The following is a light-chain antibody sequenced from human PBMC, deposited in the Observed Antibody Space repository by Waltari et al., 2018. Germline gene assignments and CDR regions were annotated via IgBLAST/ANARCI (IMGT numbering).Light chain of an antibody. CDR1: NSDVGNYNL. J-gene: IGLJ1*01. Sequence: QSALTQPAAVSGSPGQSITISCAGSNSDVGNYNLVSWYQQHPGEAPKLLIFETTKRPSGVSVRFSGSRSGNTASLTISGLQAEDEAEYSCCAYAGSSIYVFGSGTRVTVL. CDR3: CAYAGSSIYV. V-gene: IGLV2-23*01. CDR2: ETT.